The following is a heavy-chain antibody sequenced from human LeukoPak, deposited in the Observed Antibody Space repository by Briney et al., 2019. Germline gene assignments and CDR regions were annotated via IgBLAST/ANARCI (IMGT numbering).Heavy chain of an antibody. Sequence: SETLSLTCAVYGGSFSGYYWSWIRQPPGKGLECIGDINHTGSTNYNPSLKSRVTISVDTSKNQFSLKLISVTAADTAVYYCAGGKPLIFGVVMTSLPGNNWFDPWGQGTLVTVSS. CDR2: INHTGST. CDR3: AGGKPLIFGVVMTSLPGNNWFDP. CDR1: GGSFSGYY. J-gene: IGHJ5*02. D-gene: IGHD3-3*01. V-gene: IGHV4-34*01.